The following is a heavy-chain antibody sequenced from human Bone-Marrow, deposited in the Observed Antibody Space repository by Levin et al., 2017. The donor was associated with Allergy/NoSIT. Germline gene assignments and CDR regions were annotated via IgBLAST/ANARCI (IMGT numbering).Heavy chain of an antibody. CDR1: GFTFSSYV. J-gene: IGHJ3*02. D-gene: IGHD4-17*01. CDR2: FSGSTGTT. CDR3: AKDLRGTTADDFDI. Sequence: PGGSLRLSCAASGFTFSSYVMSWVRQAPGKGLEWVSSFSGSTGTTYYADSVQGRFTVSGDNSKNTLYLQMNTLRAEDSAIEDCAKDLRGTTADDFDIWGPGTMVTVSS. V-gene: IGHV3-23*01.